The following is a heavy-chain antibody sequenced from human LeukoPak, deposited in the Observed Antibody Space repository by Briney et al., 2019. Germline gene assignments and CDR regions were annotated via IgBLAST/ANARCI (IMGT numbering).Heavy chain of an antibody. CDR3: VRHNHMDV. V-gene: IGHV1-46*01. Sequence: GASVTVSCKASGYTFTTYSMHWVRQAPGQGLEWMAIINLSGGSTDYTQKFQGRVTVTRDTSTSTVYMELSSLRSEDTAVYYCVRHNHMDVWGQGTTVTVSS. CDR1: GYTFTTYS. CDR2: INLSGGST. J-gene: IGHJ6*02.